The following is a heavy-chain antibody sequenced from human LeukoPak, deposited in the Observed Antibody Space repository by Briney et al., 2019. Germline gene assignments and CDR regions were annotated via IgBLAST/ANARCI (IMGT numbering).Heavy chain of an antibody. CDR1: GGSISSSSYY. J-gene: IGHJ2*01. CDR3: ARGVTMIVVVIHDWYFDL. D-gene: IGHD3-22*01. Sequence: PSETLSLTCTVSGGSISSSSYYWGWIRQPPGEGLEWIGSIYYTRSTYYNPSLKSRVTISVDTSKNQFSLKLTSVTAADTAVYYCARGVTMIVVVIHDWYFDLWGRGTLVTVSS. V-gene: IGHV4-39*01. CDR2: IYYTRST.